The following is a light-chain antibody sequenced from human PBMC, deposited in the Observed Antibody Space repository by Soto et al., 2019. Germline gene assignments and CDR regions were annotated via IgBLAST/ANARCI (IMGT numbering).Light chain of an antibody. J-gene: IGLJ2*01. Sequence: QSALTQPASVSGAPGQSITISCTGTSSDVGGYNYVSWYHQHPGKAPKLMIYDVSNRPSGVSNRFSGSKSGNTASLTISGLQAEYEDDYYCSSYTSSSTVVFGGGTKLTVL. CDR2: DVS. V-gene: IGLV2-14*01. CDR3: SSYTSSSTVV. CDR1: SSDVGGYNY.